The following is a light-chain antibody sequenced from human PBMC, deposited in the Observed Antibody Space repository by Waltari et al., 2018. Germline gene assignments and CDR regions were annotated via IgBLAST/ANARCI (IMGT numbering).Light chain of an antibody. CDR3: QQSVSTVRT. CDR1: HSIDIY. Sequence: DIQMTQSPSSLSASVGDRVTITCRASHSIDIYLNWFQQKPGKAPKLLIYAASSLRSGVPSRFSGSGSGTDFTLIISSLQPEDFATYYCQQSVSTVRTCGQGTRVEVK. J-gene: IGKJ1*01. CDR2: AAS. V-gene: IGKV1-39*01.